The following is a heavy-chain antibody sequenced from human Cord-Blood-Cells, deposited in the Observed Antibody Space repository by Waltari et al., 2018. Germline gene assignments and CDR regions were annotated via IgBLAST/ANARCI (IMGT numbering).Heavy chain of an antibody. D-gene: IGHD1-26*01. CDR1: GFTFGSYW. CDR3: ARVMGSYIHFDY. Sequence: EVQLVECGGGVVQSGGSLRLSCAAYGFTFGSYWMNWVCQAPGKGLVWVSRINSDGSSTSYADSVKGRFTISRDNAKNTLYLQMNSLRAEDTAVYYCARVMGSYIHFDYWGQGTLVTVSS. V-gene: IGHV3-74*01. J-gene: IGHJ4*02. CDR2: INSDGSST.